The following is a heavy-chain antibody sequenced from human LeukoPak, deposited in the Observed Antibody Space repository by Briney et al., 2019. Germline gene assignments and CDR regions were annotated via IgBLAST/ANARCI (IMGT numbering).Heavy chain of an antibody. J-gene: IGHJ4*02. D-gene: IGHD6-19*01. V-gene: IGHV4-59*01. Sequence: PSETLSLTCTVSSGSISSYYWSWIRQPPGKGLEWIGYIYYSGSTNYNPSLKSRVTISVDTSKNQFSLKLSSVTAADTAVYYCARVSGYSSGWPHDYWGQGTLVTVSS. CDR3: ARVSGYSSGWPHDY. CDR2: IYYSGST. CDR1: SGSISSYY.